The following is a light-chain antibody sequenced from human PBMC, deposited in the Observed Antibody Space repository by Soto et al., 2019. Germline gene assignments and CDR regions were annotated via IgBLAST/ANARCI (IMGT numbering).Light chain of an antibody. J-gene: IGLJ1*01. CDR3: TSYAGTFDV. CDR2: EVS. Sequence: QSVLTQPASVSGSPGQSITICCTGTSGDVGGYNYVSWYQQYPGNAAKLMIYEVSKRPSGVSNRFSGSKSGNTASLTISGLEAEDEADYYCTSYAGTFDVFGTGTKVTVL. V-gene: IGLV2-14*01. CDR1: SGDVGGYNY.